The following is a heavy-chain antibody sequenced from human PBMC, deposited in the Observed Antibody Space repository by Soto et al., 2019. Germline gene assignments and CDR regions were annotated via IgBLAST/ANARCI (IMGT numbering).Heavy chain of an antibody. V-gene: IGHV4-4*02. CDR3: AKEGYYYMDV. CDR1: GGYITSANW. CDR2: IHDSGST. J-gene: IGHJ6*02. Sequence: LSLTCAVSGGYITSANWWSWVRQPPGKGLEWIGKIHDSGSTNNNPSLKSRVTISVDKSKNQVSLRLTSVTAADTAVYYCAKEGYYYMDVWGQGTTVTVSS.